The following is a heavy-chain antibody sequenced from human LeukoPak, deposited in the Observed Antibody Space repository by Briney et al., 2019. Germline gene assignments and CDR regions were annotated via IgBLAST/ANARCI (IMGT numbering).Heavy chain of an antibody. V-gene: IGHV1-24*01. J-gene: IGHJ4*02. CDR2: FDPEDGET. CDR1: GYTFTGYY. D-gene: IGHD4-17*01. CDR3: ATVGDYGDPTYYFDY. Sequence: ASVKVSCKASGYTFTGYYMHWVRQAPGKGLEWMGGFDPEDGETIYAQKFQGRVTMTEDTSTDTAYMELSSLRSEDTAVYYCATVGDYGDPTYYFDYWGQGTLVTVSS.